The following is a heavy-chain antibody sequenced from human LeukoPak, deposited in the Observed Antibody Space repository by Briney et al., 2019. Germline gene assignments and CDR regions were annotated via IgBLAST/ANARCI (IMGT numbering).Heavy chain of an antibody. V-gene: IGHV3-33*06. J-gene: IGHJ3*02. CDR3: AKDLGLRGSPGPFEI. Sequence: GGSLRLSCVASGFIFSSYPIHWVRQAPGKGLEWVAVIWYDGSSQYYGESVKGRFTISRDNFKNTLYLQMNSLRADDTAVYYCAKDLGLRGSPGPFEIWGQGTMVTVSS. CDR1: GFIFSSYP. D-gene: IGHD1-26*01. CDR2: IWYDGSSQ.